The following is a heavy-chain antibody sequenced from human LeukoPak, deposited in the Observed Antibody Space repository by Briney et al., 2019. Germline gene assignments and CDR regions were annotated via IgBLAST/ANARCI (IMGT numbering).Heavy chain of an antibody. Sequence: SETLSLTCTVSGGSISSSNYYWAWIRQPPGKGLEWIGTIYYSGTTYYNPSLNSRLTMSAGTSKNQFSLKLSSVTAADTAIYFCARKFCTSDSCNRGYFGYWGQGTLVTVSS. D-gene: IGHD2-2*02. J-gene: IGHJ4*02. CDR3: ARKFCTSDSCNRGYFGY. V-gene: IGHV4-39*01. CDR2: IYYSGTT. CDR1: GGSISSSNYY.